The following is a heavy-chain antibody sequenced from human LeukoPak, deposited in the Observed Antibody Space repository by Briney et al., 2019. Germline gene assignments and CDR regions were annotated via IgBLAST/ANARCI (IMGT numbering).Heavy chain of an antibody. CDR2: IYTSGSI. D-gene: IGHD6-13*01. CDR3: ARHGYSSSYYYYYMDV. Sequence: SETLSLTCTVSGGSISSYYWSWIRQPAGKGLEWIGRIYTSGSINYNPSLKSRVTISVDTSKNQFSLKLSSVTAADTAVYYCARHGYSSSYYYYYMDVWGKGTTVTISS. CDR1: GGSISSYY. J-gene: IGHJ6*03. V-gene: IGHV4-4*07.